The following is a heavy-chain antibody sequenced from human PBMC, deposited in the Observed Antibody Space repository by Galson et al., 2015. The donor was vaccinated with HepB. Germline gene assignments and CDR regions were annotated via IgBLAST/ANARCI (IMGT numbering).Heavy chain of an antibody. CDR3: TTDLYYYGSGSLLWNY. CDR2: IKSKTDGGTT. CDR1: RFTFSNAW. V-gene: IGHV3-15*01. J-gene: IGHJ4*02. Sequence: SLRLSCAASRFTFSNAWMSWVRQAPGKGLEWVGRIKSKTDGGTTDYAAPVKGRFTISRDDSKNTLYLQMNSLKTEDTAVYYCTTDLYYYGSGSLLWNYWGQGTLVTVSS. D-gene: IGHD3-10*01.